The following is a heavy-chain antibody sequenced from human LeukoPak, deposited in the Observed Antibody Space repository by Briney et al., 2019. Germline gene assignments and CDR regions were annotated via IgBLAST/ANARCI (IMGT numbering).Heavy chain of an antibody. Sequence: SETLSLTCAVSGGSISSGGYSWSWIRQPPGKGLEWIGYIYYSGSTNYNPSLKSRVTISVDTSKNQFSLKLSSVTAADTAVYYCASITTAQLYLDYWGQGTLVTVSS. V-gene: IGHV4-61*08. CDR2: IYYSGST. D-gene: IGHD1-1*01. CDR3: ASITTAQLYLDY. CDR1: GGSISSGGYS. J-gene: IGHJ4*02.